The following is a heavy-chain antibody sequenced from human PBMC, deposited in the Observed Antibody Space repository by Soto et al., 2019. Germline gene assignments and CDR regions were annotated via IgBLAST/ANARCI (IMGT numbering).Heavy chain of an antibody. V-gene: IGHV1-18*04. CDR1: GYTFTSYG. CDR2: ISAYNGNT. Sequence: APVKVSCKASGYTFTSYGISWVRQAPGQGLEWMGWISAYNGNTNYAQKLQGRVTMTTDTSTSTAYMELRSLRSDDTAVYYCARERSSRTDYDFWSGYGFYFDYCGQGTLVTVSS. CDR3: ARERSSRTDYDFWSGYGFYFDY. D-gene: IGHD3-3*01. J-gene: IGHJ4*02.